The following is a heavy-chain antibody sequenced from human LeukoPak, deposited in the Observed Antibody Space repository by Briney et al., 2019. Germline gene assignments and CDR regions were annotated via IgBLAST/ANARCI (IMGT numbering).Heavy chain of an antibody. V-gene: IGHV4-39*01. CDR1: GGFISSSTHY. J-gene: IGHJ4*02. CDR3: ARHRGYYGSGSKVDY. D-gene: IGHD3-10*01. Sequence: SETLSLTCTVSGGFISSSTHYWGWIRQPPGTGPEWIGSIYYSGSTYYNPSLKSRVTISVDTSKNHFSLNLTSVTAADTAVYYCARHRGYYGSGSKVDYWGQGSLVTVSS. CDR2: IYYSGST.